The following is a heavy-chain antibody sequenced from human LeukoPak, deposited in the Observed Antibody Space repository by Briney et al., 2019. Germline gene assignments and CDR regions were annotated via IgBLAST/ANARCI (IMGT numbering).Heavy chain of an antibody. CDR2: ISGSGGST. Sequence: SGGSLRLSCAASRFTFSSYAMSWVRQAPGKGLEWVSAISGSGGSTNYADSVKGRFTISRDNSKNTLYLQMNSLRAEDTAVYYCAKYSSGWYESWFDPWGQGTLVTVSS. CDR1: RFTFSSYA. J-gene: IGHJ5*02. D-gene: IGHD6-19*01. V-gene: IGHV3-23*01. CDR3: AKYSSGWYESWFDP.